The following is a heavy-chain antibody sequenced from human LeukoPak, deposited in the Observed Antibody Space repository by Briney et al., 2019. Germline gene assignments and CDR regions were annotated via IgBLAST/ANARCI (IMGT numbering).Heavy chain of an antibody. CDR2: ISGSGGST. CDR3: AKGTAVAGWNY. CDR1: GFTFSSYA. V-gene: IGHV3-23*01. D-gene: IGHD6-19*01. J-gene: IGHJ4*02. Sequence: GESLRLSCAASGFTFSSYAMSWVRQAPGKGLEWVSAISGSGGSTYYADSVKGRFTISRDNSKNTLYLQMNSLRAEDTAVYYCAKGTAVAGWNYWGQGTLVTVSS.